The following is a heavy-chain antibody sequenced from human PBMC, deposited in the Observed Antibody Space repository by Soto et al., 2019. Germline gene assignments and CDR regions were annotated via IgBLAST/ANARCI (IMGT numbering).Heavy chain of an antibody. J-gene: IGHJ4*02. Sequence: ASVQVSCKASGYTFTTYVMHWVRQAPGQRLEWMGWINAGNGNTKYSQKFQGRVTITADESTSTAYMELSSLRSEDTAVYYCARESRYCSGGSCYFLPGIDYWGQGTLVTVSS. CDR2: INAGNGNT. CDR1: GYTFTTYV. CDR3: ARESRYCSGGSCYFLPGIDY. V-gene: IGHV1-3*01. D-gene: IGHD2-15*01.